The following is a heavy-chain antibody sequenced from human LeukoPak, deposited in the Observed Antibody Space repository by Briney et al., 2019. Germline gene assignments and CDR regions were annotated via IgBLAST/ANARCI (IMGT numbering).Heavy chain of an antibody. V-gene: IGHV3-21*01. CDR2: ISSSSSYI. Sequence: GGSLRLSCAASGFTVSSNYMSWVRQAPGKGLEWVSSISSSSSYIYYADSVKGRFTISRDNAKNSLYLQMNSLRAEDTAVFYCARENYCDSSGYEDYFDYWGQGTLVTVSS. CDR3: ARENYCDSSGYEDYFDY. J-gene: IGHJ4*02. D-gene: IGHD3-22*01. CDR1: GFTVSSNY.